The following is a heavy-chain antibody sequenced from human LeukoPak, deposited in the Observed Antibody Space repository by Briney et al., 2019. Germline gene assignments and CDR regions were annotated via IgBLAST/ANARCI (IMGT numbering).Heavy chain of an antibody. Sequence: GGSLRLSCAASGFXFSSSWXTWXXXAPXXXXXWXAXINQDGSEKYYVDSVKGRFTISRDNAKNSLYLQMNSLRVEDTAVYYCARDSDGAWLNWGQGTMVTVSS. CDR3: ARDSDGAWLN. J-gene: IGHJ3*01. V-gene: IGHV3-7*04. D-gene: IGHD3-9*01. CDR1: GFXFSSSW. CDR2: INQDGSEK.